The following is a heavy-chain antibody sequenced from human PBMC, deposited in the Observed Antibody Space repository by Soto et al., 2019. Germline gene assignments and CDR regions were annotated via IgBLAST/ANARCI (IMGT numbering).Heavy chain of an antibody. CDR3: AREYYYGSGNYYAPFDF. J-gene: IGHJ4*02. V-gene: IGHV4-4*07. CDR2: FYTSGSP. Sequence: SETLSLTCTVSGGSISSYYWNWIRQPAGRGLEWIGRFYTSGSPNYNPSLKSRVTLSVDTSKNQFSLTLSSVTAADTAVYYCAREYYYGSGNYYAPFDFWGQGTLVTVSS. CDR1: GGSISSYY. D-gene: IGHD3-10*01.